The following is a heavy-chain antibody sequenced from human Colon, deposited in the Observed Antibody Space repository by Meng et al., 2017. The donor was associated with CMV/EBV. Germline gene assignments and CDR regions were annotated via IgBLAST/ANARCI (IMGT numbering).Heavy chain of an antibody. D-gene: IGHD2-2*01. V-gene: IGHV1-18*01. Sequence: ASVKVSCKASGYSFTSHGISWVRQAPGQGLEWMGWISAHNGNTHYAQKFQGRVTMTTDTSTSTAYMELRSLRSDDTAVDYCGRIFWSAVPAAIDYWGLGTLVTVSS. CDR1: GYSFTSHG. J-gene: IGHJ4*02. CDR3: GRIFWSAVPAAIDY. CDR2: ISAHNGNT.